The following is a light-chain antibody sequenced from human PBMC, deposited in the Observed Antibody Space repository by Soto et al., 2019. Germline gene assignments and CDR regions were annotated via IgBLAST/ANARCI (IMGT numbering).Light chain of an antibody. V-gene: IGKV3-11*01. CDR2: GAS. CDR1: QSVRAY. CDR3: QQRSTWYT. J-gene: IGKJ5*01. Sequence: EIVLTQSPGTLSLSPGERATLSCRASQSVRAYLAWYQQKPGQAPRLLIYGASSRATGIPDRFSGSGSGTDFTLTISRLEPEDFAVYYCQQRSTWYTFGQGTRLEIK.